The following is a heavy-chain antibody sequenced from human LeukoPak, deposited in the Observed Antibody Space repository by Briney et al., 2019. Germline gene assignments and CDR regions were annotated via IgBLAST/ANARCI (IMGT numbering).Heavy chain of an antibody. CDR3: AREAPGGYFDY. V-gene: IGHV1-46*01. CDR2: INLSGGNT. Sequence: GASVKVSCKAPGYTFASYYMHWVRQAPGQGLEWMGIINLSGGNTNYAQKFQGRVTMTRDTSTSTVYMELSSLRSEDTAMYYCAREAPGGYFDYWGQGTLVTVSS. J-gene: IGHJ4*02. D-gene: IGHD6-13*01. CDR1: GYTFASYY.